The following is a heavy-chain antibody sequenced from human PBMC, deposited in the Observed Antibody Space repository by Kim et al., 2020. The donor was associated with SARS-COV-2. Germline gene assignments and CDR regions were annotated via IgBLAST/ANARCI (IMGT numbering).Heavy chain of an antibody. J-gene: IGHJ3*02. D-gene: IGHD2-2*01. CDR3: ARQSRGYIVVVPAASDAFDI. CDR1: GYSFTSYW. CDR2: IYPGDSDT. V-gene: IGHV5-51*01. Sequence: GESLKISCKGSGYSFTSYWIGWVRQMPGKGLEWMGIIYPGDSDTRYSPSFQGQVTISADKSISTAYLQWSSLKASDTAMYYCARQSRGYIVVVPAASDAFDILGQGTMVTVSS.